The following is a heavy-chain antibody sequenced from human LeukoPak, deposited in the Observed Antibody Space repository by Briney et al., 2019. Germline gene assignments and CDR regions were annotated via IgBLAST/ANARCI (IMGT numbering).Heavy chain of an antibody. V-gene: IGHV3-21*01. CDR2: ISSSSSYI. J-gene: IGHJ3*02. CDR3: ARRVAVARGYAFDI. D-gene: IGHD6-19*01. CDR1: GFTFSSYS. Sequence: PGGSLRLSCAASGFTFSSYSMNWVRQAPGKGLEWVSSISSSSSYIYYADSVKGRFTISRDNAKNSLYLQMNSLRAEDTAVYYCARRVAVARGYAFDIWGQGTMVTVSS.